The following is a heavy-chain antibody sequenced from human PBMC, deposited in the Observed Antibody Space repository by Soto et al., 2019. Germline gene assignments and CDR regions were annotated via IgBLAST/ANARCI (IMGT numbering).Heavy chain of an antibody. CDR2: IIPIFGTA. D-gene: IGHD3-22*01. Sequence: QVQLVQSGAEVKKPGSSVKVSCKASGGTFSSYAISWVRQAPGQGLEWMGGIIPIFGTATYAQKFQGRVTITADESTSTAYMELSSLRSEDTAVYYCARVLKGYYDSSGYAFDIWGQGTMVTVSS. CDR3: ARVLKGYYDSSGYAFDI. J-gene: IGHJ3*02. CDR1: GGTFSSYA. V-gene: IGHV1-69*01.